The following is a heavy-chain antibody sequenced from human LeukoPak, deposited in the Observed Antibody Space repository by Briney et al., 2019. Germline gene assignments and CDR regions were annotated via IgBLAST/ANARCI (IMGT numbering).Heavy chain of an antibody. CDR1: GFTFSSYA. Sequence: SGGSLRLSCAASGFTFSSYAMNWVRQAPGKGLEWVSSISNSGGSTYYAGSVKGRFTISRDNSKNTLYLQMNSLRAEDTAVYYCAKRGSGYSYGHEYYFDYWGQGTLVTVSS. CDR3: AKRGSGYSYGHEYYFDY. J-gene: IGHJ4*02. CDR2: ISNSGGST. D-gene: IGHD5-18*01. V-gene: IGHV3-23*01.